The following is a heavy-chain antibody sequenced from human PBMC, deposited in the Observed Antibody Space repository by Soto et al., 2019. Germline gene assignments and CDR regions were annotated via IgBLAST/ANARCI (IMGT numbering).Heavy chain of an antibody. V-gene: IGHV6-1*01. Sequence: QVQLFQSGPGVVKPAQTLSLTCAILGDSVSNDRIAWNWNRVSPSRGLEWLGRTWYRSRWNYDYAPSLKSRIRVNPDTSKNQFSLQLNSVTPDDTAVYYCVRDSSYSTGWFDSWGQGTLVTVSS. D-gene: IGHD2-8*02. J-gene: IGHJ5*01. CDR2: TWYRSRWNY. CDR3: VRDSSYSTGWFDS. CDR1: GDSVSNDRIA.